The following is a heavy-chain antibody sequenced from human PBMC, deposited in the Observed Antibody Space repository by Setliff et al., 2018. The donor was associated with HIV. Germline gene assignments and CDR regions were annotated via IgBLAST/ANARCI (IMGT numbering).Heavy chain of an antibody. V-gene: IGHV4-34*01. CDR2: INHSGST. Sequence: SETLSLTCAVYGGSFSGYYWSWIRQPPGQGLEWIGEINHSGSTNYNPSLKSRVTISVGSSYNHFSLKLSSVTAADTGVYYCARVEWNDGAFDIWGQGTMVTVSS. CDR3: ARVEWNDGAFDI. D-gene: IGHD1-1*01. J-gene: IGHJ3*02. CDR1: GGSFSGYY.